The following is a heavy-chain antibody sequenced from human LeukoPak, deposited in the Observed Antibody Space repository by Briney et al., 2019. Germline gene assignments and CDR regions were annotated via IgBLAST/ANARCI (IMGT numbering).Heavy chain of an antibody. CDR3: ARFFWYTVNTGYYSDF. D-gene: IGHD3-22*01. CDR2: ITSSSSDI. Sequence: PGGSLRLSCVASEFVFSSHAMIWVRQAPGKGLEWISSITSSSSDIFYADSVRGRFTISRDNANNALHLQMNSLRAEDTAVYYCARFFWYTVNTGYYSDFWDQGPLVTVSS. J-gene: IGHJ4*02. V-gene: IGHV3-21*01. CDR1: EFVFSSHA.